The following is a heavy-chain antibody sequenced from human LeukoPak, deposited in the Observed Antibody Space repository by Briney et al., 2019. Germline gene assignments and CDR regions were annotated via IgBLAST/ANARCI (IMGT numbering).Heavy chain of an antibody. V-gene: IGHV3-74*01. CDR2: INSYGSST. D-gene: IGHD4-17*01. CDR3: ARDPLDLYGVFDY. CDR1: GFAFSSYW. J-gene: IGHJ4*02. Sequence: SGGSLRLSCAASGFAFSSYWMHWVRQAPGKGLVWVSRINSYGSSTTYADSVKGRFTISRDNAKNTLYLQMNSLRAEDTAVYYCARDPLDLYGVFDYWGQGTLVTVSS.